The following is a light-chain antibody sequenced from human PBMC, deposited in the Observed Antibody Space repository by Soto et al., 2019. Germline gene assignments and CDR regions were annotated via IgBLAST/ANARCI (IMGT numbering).Light chain of an antibody. V-gene: IGLV1-44*01. Sequence: QAVVTQAPSASGTPGQRVTISCSGSSSNIGSNTVTWYQQVPGTAPKLLIYSNDQRPSGVPDRFSGPKSGTSASLAIAGLQSEDEADYYCAAWDDSLNGWVFGGGTKLTVL. J-gene: IGLJ3*02. CDR2: SND. CDR3: AAWDDSLNGWV. CDR1: SSNIGSNT.